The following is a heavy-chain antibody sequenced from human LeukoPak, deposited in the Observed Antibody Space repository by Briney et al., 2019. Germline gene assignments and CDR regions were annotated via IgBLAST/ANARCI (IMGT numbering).Heavy chain of an antibody. J-gene: IGHJ4*02. Sequence: PSETLSLTCAVYGGSFSGYYWSWIRQPPGKGLEWIGEINHSGSTNYNPSLRSRVTISVATPTNQYTLKLSSLTAADTAVYYCADRRRYSYGLDYWGQGTLVTVSS. D-gene: IGHD5-18*01. V-gene: IGHV4-34*01. CDR1: GGSFSGYY. CDR2: INHSGST. CDR3: ADRRRYSYGLDY.